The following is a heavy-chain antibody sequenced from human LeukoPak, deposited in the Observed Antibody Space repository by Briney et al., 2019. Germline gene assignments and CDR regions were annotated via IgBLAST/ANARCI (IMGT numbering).Heavy chain of an antibody. J-gene: IGHJ4*02. Sequence: GGSLRLSCAASGFTFSSYAMHWVRQAPGKGLEWVAVISYDGSNKYYADSVKGRFTISRDNSKNTLYLQMNSLRAEDTAVYYCARGGYYYDSSGYYYVPFFDYWGQGTLVTVSS. V-gene: IGHV3-30*14. CDR1: GFTFSSYA. CDR3: ARGGYYYDSSGYYYVPFFDY. CDR2: ISYDGSNK. D-gene: IGHD3-22*01.